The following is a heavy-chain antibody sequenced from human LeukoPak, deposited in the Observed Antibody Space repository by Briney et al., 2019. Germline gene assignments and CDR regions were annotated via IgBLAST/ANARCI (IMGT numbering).Heavy chain of an antibody. Sequence: PGRSLRLSCAASGFTVSSNYMSWVRQAPGKGLEWVSVIYSGGSTYYADSVKGRFTISRDNSKNTLYLQMNSLRAEDTAVYYCARVLVSYFDYWGQGTLVTVSS. J-gene: IGHJ4*02. CDR2: IYSGGST. D-gene: IGHD2-2*01. CDR3: ARVLVSYFDY. CDR1: GFTVSSNY. V-gene: IGHV3-66*01.